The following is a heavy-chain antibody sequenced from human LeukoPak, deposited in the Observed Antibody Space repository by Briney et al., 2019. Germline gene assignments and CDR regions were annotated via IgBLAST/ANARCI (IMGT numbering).Heavy chain of an antibody. J-gene: IGHJ4*02. CDR1: GFTLSDYA. Sequence: GGSLRLSCAVSGFTLSDYAMTWVRQAPGKGLEWVATISSSGGSAHSADSVKGRFTITRDNSKKTLYLHMNSLRAGDTAVFFCAKDIGDYGDYPDFWGQGTLVIVSS. CDR2: ISSSGGSA. V-gene: IGHV3-23*01. CDR3: AKDIGDYGDYPDF. D-gene: IGHD4-17*01.